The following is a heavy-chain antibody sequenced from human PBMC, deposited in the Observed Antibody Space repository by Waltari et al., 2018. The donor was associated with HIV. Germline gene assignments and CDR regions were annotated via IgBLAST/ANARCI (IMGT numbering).Heavy chain of an antibody. Sequence: QVQLVESGGGVVQPGRSLRLSCAASGFTFSGYGMHWVRQAPGKGLEWVAVISYDVTNKDYADSVKERFTISRDNSKNTLCLQMNRRRAEDTAVYYGANLGRGYPRCGRDVWDQGP. CDR1: GFTFSGYG. J-gene: IGHJ6*02. CDR3: ANLGRGYPRCGRDV. D-gene: IGHD1-1*01. CDR2: ISYDVTNK. V-gene: IGHV3-30*18.